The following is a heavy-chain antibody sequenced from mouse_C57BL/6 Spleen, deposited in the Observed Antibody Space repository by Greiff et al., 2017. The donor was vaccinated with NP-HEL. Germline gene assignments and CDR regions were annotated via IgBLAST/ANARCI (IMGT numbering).Heavy chain of an antibody. J-gene: IGHJ1*03. CDR2: INYDGSST. D-gene: IGHD1-1*01. CDR3: ARGGGITTVVDWYFDV. Sequence: VQLKESEGGLVQPGSSMKLSCTASGFTFSDYYMAWVRQVPEKGLEWVANINYDGSSTYYLDSLKSRFIISRDNAKNILYLQMSSLKSEDTATYYCARGGGITTVVDWYFDVWGTGTTVTVSS. CDR1: GFTFSDYY. V-gene: IGHV5-16*01.